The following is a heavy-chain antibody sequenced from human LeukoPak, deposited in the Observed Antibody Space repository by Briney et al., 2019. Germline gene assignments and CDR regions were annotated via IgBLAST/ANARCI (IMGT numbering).Heavy chain of an antibody. CDR1: GGSISSYY. CDR2: IYYSGST. D-gene: IGHD6-13*01. V-gene: IGHV4-59*01. Sequence: SETLSLTCTVSGGSISSYYWSWIRQPPGKGLEWIGYIYYSGSTNYNPSLKSRVTLSVDTSKNQFSLKLSSVTAADTAVYYCARGQQQLRSGYYFDYLGQGTLVTVSS. CDR3: ARGQQQLRSGYYFDY. J-gene: IGHJ4*02.